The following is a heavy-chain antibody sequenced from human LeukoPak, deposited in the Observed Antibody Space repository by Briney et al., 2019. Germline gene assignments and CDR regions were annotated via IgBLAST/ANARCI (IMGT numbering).Heavy chain of an antibody. J-gene: IGHJ4*02. Sequence: GGSLRLSCAASGFTFSSYAMHWVRQAPGKGLEWVAVISYDGSNKYYADSVKGRFTISRDNSKNTLYLQMNSLRAEDTAVYYCARDPSLNDYVWGSYRYTGYFDYWGQGTLVTVS. CDR1: GFTFSSYA. CDR2: ISYDGSNK. V-gene: IGHV3-30-3*01. D-gene: IGHD3-16*02. CDR3: ARDPSLNDYVWGSYRYTGYFDY.